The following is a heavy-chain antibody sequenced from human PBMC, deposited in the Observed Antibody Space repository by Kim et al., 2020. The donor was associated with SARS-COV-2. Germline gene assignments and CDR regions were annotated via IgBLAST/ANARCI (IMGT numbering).Heavy chain of an antibody. CDR2: IFPGDSDT. CDR1: GYSFTNYW. CDR3: ARLGSEWELLYYFDY. D-gene: IGHD1-26*01. V-gene: IGHV5-51*01. J-gene: IGHJ4*02. Sequence: GESLKISCKGSGYSFTNYWIVWVRQTPGKGLEWMGIIFPGDSDTRYSPSFQGQVTISADQSISTAYLQWSSLKASDTAMYYCARLGSEWELLYYFDYWGQGTLVTVSS.